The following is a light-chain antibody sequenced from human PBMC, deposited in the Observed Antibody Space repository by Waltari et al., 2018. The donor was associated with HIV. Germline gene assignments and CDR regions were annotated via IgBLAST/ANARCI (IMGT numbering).Light chain of an antibody. V-gene: IGLV2-8*01. J-gene: IGLJ2*01. CDR1: SSAVGAYNY. CDR2: DVT. Sequence: QSALAQPPSASGSAGQSVTIPCTGTSSAVGAYNYVSWYQQHPGKSPKLIIYDVTKRPSGVPDRFSGSKSGNTASLTVSGLQGEDEADYYCSSYADSDTPVVFGGGTKLTVL. CDR3: SSYADSDTPVV.